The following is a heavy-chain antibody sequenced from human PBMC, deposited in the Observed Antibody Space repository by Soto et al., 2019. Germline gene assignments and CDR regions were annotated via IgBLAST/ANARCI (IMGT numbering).Heavy chain of an antibody. V-gene: IGHV3-21*01. Sequence: GGSLRLSCAASGFTFSSYSMNWVRQAPGKGLEWVSSISSSSYIYYADSVEGRFTISRDNAKNSLYLQMNSLRAEDTAVYYFAIGATTWYSGYADNWFDPWGQGTLVTVSS. CDR3: AIGATTWYSGYADNWFDP. D-gene: IGHD5-12*01. CDR1: GFTFSSYS. J-gene: IGHJ5*02. CDR2: ISSSSYI.